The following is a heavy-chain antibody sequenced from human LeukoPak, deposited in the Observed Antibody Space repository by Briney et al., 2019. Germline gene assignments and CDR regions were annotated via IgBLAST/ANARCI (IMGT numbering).Heavy chain of an antibody. V-gene: IGHV4-34*01. J-gene: IGHJ4*02. Sequence: SETLSLTCAVYGGSFSGYYWSWIRQPPGKGLEWIGEINHSGSTNYNPSLKSRVTISVDTSKNQFSLKLSSVTAADTAVYYCARERGGIAVDYWGQGTLVTVSS. CDR3: ARERGGIAVDY. D-gene: IGHD3-16*01. CDR2: INHSGST. CDR1: GGSFSGYY.